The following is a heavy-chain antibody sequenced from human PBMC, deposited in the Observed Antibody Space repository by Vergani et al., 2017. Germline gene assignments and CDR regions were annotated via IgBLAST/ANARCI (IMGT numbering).Heavy chain of an antibody. Sequence: QVQLVESGGGVVQPGRSLRLSCAVSGFTFSSYGMHWVRQAPGKGLEWVAFIWYDGSNKYYADSVKGRFTISRDNSKNTLYLQMNSLRAEDTAVYYCASPLLEVSDDAFDIWGQGTMVTVSS. J-gene: IGHJ3*02. V-gene: IGHV3-33*08. CDR2: IWYDGSNK. D-gene: IGHD3-10*01. CDR1: GFTFSSYG. CDR3: ASPLLEVSDDAFDI.